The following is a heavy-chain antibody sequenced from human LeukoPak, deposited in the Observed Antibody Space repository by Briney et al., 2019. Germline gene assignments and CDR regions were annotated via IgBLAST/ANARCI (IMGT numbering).Heavy chain of an antibody. Sequence: GGTLRLSCSASGFTFTTYGMNWVRQAPGKGLEWVSYISNSGNTIYYADSVKGRFTISRDNAKNSLYLQMNSLRAEDTAVYYCSAGEGYYDSSDYYSAWAFNVWGQGTMVTVSS. J-gene: IGHJ3*01. CDR2: ISNSGNTI. V-gene: IGHV3-48*04. D-gene: IGHD3-22*01. CDR1: GFTFTTYG. CDR3: SAGEGYYDSSDYYSAWAFNV.